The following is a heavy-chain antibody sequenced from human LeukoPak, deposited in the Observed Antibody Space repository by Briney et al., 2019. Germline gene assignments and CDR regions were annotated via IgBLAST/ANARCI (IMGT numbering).Heavy chain of an antibody. D-gene: IGHD2-21*02. CDR2: INTNTGNP. V-gene: IGHV7-4-1*02. Sequence: ASVKVSCKASGYTFTSYAMNWVRQAPGQGLEGMGWINTNTGNPTYAQGFTGRFVFSLDTSVSTAYLQISSLKAEDTAVYYCARVVQKYCGGDCQSFDPWGQGTLVTVSS. J-gene: IGHJ5*02. CDR1: GYTFTSYA. CDR3: ARVVQKYCGGDCQSFDP.